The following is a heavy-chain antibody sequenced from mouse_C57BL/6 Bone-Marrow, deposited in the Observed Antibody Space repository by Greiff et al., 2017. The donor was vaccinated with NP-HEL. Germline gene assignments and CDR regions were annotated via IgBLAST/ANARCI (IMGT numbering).Heavy chain of an antibody. CDR3: ARDYGSSTWFAY. V-gene: IGHV1-69*01. CDR2: IDPSDSYT. D-gene: IGHD1-1*01. J-gene: IGHJ3*01. CDR1: GYTFTSYW. Sequence: QVQLQQPGAELVMPGASVKLSCKASGYTFTSYWMHWVKQRPGQGLAWIGEIDPSDSYTNYNQKFKGKSTLTVDKSSSTAYMQLSSLTSEDSAVYYCARDYGSSTWFAYWGQGTLVTVSA.